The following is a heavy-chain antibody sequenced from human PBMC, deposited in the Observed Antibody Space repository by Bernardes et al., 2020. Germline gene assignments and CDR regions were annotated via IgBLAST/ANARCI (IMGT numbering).Heavy chain of an antibody. D-gene: IGHD2-2*01. CDR2: VRRSRNK. CDR3: ARSEVVTAAIGGFRGWFDP. J-gene: IGHJ5*02. V-gene: IGHV4-34*01. Sequence: VGVRRSRNKKYNPSLKSRVTISVDTSKNQFSLKLSSVTAADTAVYYCARSEVVTAAIGGFRGWFDPWG.